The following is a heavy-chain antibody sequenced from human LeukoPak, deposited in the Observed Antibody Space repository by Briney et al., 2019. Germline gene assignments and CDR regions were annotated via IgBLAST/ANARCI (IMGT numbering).Heavy chain of an antibody. V-gene: IGHV3-23*01. CDR2: ISGSGGST. D-gene: IGHD4-23*01. CDR1: GFTFSSYA. CDR3: ARRISGTVVTRGTDNWFDP. Sequence: PGGSLRLSCAASGFTFSSYAMSWVRQAPGKGLEWVSAISGSGGSTYYADSVKGRFTISRDNSKNTLYLQMNSLRAEDTAVYYCARRISGTVVTRGTDNWFDPWGQGTLVTVSS. J-gene: IGHJ5*02.